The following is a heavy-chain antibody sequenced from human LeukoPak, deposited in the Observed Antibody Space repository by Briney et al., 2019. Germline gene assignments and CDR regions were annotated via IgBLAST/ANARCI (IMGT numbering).Heavy chain of an antibody. V-gene: IGHV3-30*02. CDR2: IQSVGTTK. CDR1: GFTFSSYG. Sequence: GGSLRLSCVASGFTFSSYGMHWVRQAPGKGLESVAFIQSVGTTKYVDPVKGRFTISRDISKNTLYLQMNSLRVEDTAVYYCAKDHPVLHYWGQGTLVTVSS. J-gene: IGHJ4*02. CDR3: AKDHPVLHY.